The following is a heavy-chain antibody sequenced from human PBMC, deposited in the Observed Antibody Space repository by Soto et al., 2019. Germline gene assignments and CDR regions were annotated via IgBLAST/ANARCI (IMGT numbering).Heavy chain of an antibody. CDR2: IIPVFATT. Sequence: QVQLVQSGAEVKKPGSSVKVSCKASGGTFSTYVISWVRQAPGQGLEWMGGIIPVFATTNYAQKFQGRVTITADESTKTGYMEMNSLRSEDTDVYDCARGRRAGAAIDYYYYGMDAWGKGTSVTVSS. CDR1: GGTFSTYV. J-gene: IGHJ6*04. CDR3: ARGRRAGAAIDYYYYGMDA. V-gene: IGHV1-69*12. D-gene: IGHD2-2*01.